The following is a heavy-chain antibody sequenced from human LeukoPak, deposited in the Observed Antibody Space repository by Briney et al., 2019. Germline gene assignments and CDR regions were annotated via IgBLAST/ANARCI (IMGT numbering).Heavy chain of an antibody. CDR3: VRGLSGVSSWYFDL. D-gene: IGHD7-27*01. CDR1: GFTFSFYA. J-gene: IGHJ2*01. V-gene: IGHV3-23*01. CDR2: ITGNTGNT. Sequence: PGGSLRLSCAASGFTFSFYAMSWVRQAPGKRMEWVAGITGNTGNTYHADSVKGRFTISRDISKNALYLQMNNLGPEDTALYYCVRGLSGVSSWYFDLWGRGTLVSVS.